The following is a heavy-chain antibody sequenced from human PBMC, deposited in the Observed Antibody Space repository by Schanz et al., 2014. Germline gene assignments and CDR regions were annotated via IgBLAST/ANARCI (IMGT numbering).Heavy chain of an antibody. CDR2: ISSSSGTI. V-gene: IGHV3-48*01. CDR1: GFTFSNYG. J-gene: IGHJ5*01. CDR3: SKDKQGSRSDDS. Sequence: GQLVESGGGVVQPGRSLRLSCEASGFTFSNYGMNWVRQAPEKGLEWVSYISSSSGTIYYADSVKGRFTISRDNSKNTLYLEMNRLRVDDTAVYYCSKDKQGSRSDDSWGQGTLVTVSS. D-gene: IGHD2-15*01.